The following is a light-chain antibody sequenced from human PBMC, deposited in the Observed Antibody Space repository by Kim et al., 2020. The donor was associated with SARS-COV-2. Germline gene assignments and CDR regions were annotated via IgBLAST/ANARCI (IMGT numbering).Light chain of an antibody. CDR2: CXS. V-gene: IGLV1-40*01. CDR3: QSYDSSLSGSGV. Sequence: SSCTRGXSNIGDGYXVRXYXELXGPAPKLLIXCXSSRPSGVPDRFXGSKSGTSASLAITGLQAEXXXDYYCQSYDSSLSGSGVXGTGTKVTVL. J-gene: IGLJ1*01. CDR1: XSNIGDGYX.